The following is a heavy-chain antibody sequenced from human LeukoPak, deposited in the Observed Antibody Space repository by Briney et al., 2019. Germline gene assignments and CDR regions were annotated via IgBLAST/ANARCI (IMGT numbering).Heavy chain of an antibody. CDR3: ARDNPPDY. J-gene: IGHJ4*02. Sequence: GGSLRLSCVASGFTFSSSWMSWVRQAPGKGLEWVANIKQDGSEKSYVESVRGRFTISRDNAKNSLYLQLNSLRAEDTALYYCARDNPPDYWGQGTLVTVSS. CDR2: IKQDGSEK. V-gene: IGHV3-7*03. CDR1: GFTFSSSW.